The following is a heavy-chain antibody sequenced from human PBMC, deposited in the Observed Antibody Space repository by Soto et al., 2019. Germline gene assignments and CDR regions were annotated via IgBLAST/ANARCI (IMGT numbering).Heavy chain of an antibody. D-gene: IGHD4-4*01. CDR1: GFTFSSYG. J-gene: IGHJ6*03. CDR3: AKDPYSNSDYYYYYMDV. CDR2: ISYDGSNK. Sequence: GGSMRLSCAASGFTFSSYGMHCVRKAPGKGLEWVAVISYDGSNKYYADSVKGRFTISRDNSKNTLYLQMNSLRAEDTAVYYCAKDPYSNSDYYYYYMDVWGKGTTVTVSS. V-gene: IGHV3-30*18.